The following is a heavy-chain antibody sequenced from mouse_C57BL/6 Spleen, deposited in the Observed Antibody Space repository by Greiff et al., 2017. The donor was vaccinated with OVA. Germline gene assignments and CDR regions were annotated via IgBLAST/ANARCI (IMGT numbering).Heavy chain of an antibody. CDR3: APTAQATDRNAMDY. CDR2: IDPSDSYT. D-gene: IGHD3-2*02. CDR1: GYTFTSYW. Sequence: QVHVKQPGAELVKPGASVKLSCKASGYTFTSYWMQWVKQRPGQGLEWIGEIDPSDSYTNYNQKFKGKATLTVDTSSSTAYMQLSSLTSEDSAVYDCAPTAQATDRNAMDYWGQGTSVTVSS. J-gene: IGHJ4*01. V-gene: IGHV1-50*01.